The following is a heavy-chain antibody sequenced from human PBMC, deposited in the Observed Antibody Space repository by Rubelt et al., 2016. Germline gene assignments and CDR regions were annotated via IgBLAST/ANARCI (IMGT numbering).Heavy chain of an antibody. CDR1: GFSFSTSW. CDR3: ARDYGE. CDR2: IKEDGTST. J-gene: IGHJ4*02. Sequence: EVQLVESGGGLVQPGGSLRLSCVASGFSFSTSWMSWVRRAPGRGLEWVANIKEDGTSTYYLDSVKGRFTVSRDNAKNSMYLQMGNLRVEDTAVYYCARDYGEWGQGILVTVSS. V-gene: IGHV3-7*03. D-gene: IGHD4-17*01.